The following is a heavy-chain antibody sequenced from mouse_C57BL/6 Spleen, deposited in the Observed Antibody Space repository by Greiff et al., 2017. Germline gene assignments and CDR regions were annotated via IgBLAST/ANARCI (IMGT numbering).Heavy chain of an antibody. D-gene: IGHD2-1*01. CDR2: INPNNGGT. V-gene: IGHV1-26*01. CDR3: ASSVYGNFAY. J-gene: IGHJ3*01. CDR1: GYTFTDYY. Sequence: EVKLQQSGPELVKPGASVKISCKASGYTFTDYYMNWVKQSHGKSLEWIGDINPNNGGTSYNQKFKGKATLTVDKSSSTAYMELRSLTSEDSAVYYCASSVYGNFAYWGQGTLVTVSA.